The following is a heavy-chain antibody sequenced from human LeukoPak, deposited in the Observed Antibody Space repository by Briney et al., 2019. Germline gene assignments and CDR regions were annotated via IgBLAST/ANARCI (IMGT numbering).Heavy chain of an antibody. CDR2: IYYSGSA. CDR3: ASSLIAAAVY. D-gene: IGHD6-13*01. Sequence: SETLSLTCTVSGGSISSSSYYWGWIRQPPGKGLEWIGSIYYSGSAYYDPSLKSRVTISVDTSKNQFSLKLSSVTAADTAVYYCASSLIAAAVYWGQGTLVTVSS. V-gene: IGHV4-39*07. CDR1: GGSISSSSYY. J-gene: IGHJ4*02.